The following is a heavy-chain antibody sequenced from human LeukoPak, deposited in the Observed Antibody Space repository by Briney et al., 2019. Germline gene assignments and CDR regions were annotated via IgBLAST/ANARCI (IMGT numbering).Heavy chain of an antibody. J-gene: IGHJ3*02. CDR1: GGSFSDYY. V-gene: IGHV4-34*01. D-gene: IGHD3-10*01. CDR3: ARRVRGVNDAFDI. Sequence: PSDTLSLTRAVYGGSFSDYYWSWIRQPPRQGLDWIGEINHSGSNNYNPSLKSRVTISVDTSKNHFSLKLSSMTAADTAVYYCARRVRGVNDAFDIWGQGTMVTVSS. CDR2: INHSGSN.